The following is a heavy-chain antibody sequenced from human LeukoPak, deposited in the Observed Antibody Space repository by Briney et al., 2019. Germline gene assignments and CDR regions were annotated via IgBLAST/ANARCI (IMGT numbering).Heavy chain of an antibody. CDR2: IYYSGST. CDR3: AREKIFGVVIIGKGFDP. J-gene: IGHJ5*02. Sequence: IPSETLSLTCTVSGGSISSSSYYWGWIRQPPGKGLEWIGSIYYSGSTYYNPSLKSRVTISVDTSKNQFSLKLSSVTAADTAVYYCAREKIFGVVIIGKGFDPWGQGTLVTVSS. CDR1: GGSISSSSYY. D-gene: IGHD3-3*01. V-gene: IGHV4-39*07.